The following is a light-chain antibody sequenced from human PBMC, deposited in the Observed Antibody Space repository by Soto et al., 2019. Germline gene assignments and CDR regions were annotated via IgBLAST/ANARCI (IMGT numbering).Light chain of an antibody. CDR1: QSVSTSY. CDR2: GAS. CDR3: QQFGGSPRT. J-gene: IGKJ1*01. Sequence: EIVLTQSPGTLSLSPGERATLSCRARQSVSTSYLAWFQQKPGQAPRLLIYGASSRATGIPDRFSGSGSGTDFTLTISRLEPADFAVYYCQQFGGSPRTFGQGTKVEI. V-gene: IGKV3-20*01.